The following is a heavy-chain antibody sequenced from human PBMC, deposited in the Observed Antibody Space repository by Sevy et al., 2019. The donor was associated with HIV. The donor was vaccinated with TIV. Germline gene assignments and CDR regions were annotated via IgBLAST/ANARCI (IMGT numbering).Heavy chain of an antibody. CDR2: IRSNTFGRTT. Sequence: GGSLRLSCTASGFTFGDYAMNWLRQAPGKGLEWVGFIRSNTFGRTTEYAASVKGRFTISRDDSKSIANLQMNSLKTGVTAVYFCARVRGTISPYYYFGMDVWGQGTTVTVSS. CDR3: ARVRGTISPYYYFGMDV. J-gene: IGHJ6*02. V-gene: IGHV3-49*03. D-gene: IGHD3-10*01. CDR1: GFTFGDYA.